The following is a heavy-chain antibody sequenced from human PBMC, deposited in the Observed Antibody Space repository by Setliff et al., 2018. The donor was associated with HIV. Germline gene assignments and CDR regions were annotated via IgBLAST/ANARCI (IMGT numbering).Heavy chain of an antibody. CDR1: GYTFSTYS. J-gene: IGHJ4*02. CDR2: INPGSGNT. CDR3: ARVYCSGGACYPLNS. D-gene: IGHD2-15*01. Sequence: GASVKVSCKASGYTFSTYSIHWVRQAPGQRLEWMGWINPGSGNTQYSQKLQGRITITRDSSASTVYLELSSLRFEDTAVYYCARVYCSGGACYPLNSWGQGALVTVSS. V-gene: IGHV1-3*01.